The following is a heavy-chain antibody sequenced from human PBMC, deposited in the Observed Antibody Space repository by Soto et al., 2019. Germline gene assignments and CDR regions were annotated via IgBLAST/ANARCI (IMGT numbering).Heavy chain of an antibody. J-gene: IGHJ4*02. V-gene: IGHV1-46*03. CDR3: SRARDYDFWSGRDY. CDR1: GYTFTIYY. D-gene: IGHD3-3*01. CDR2: INPSGGST. Sequence: QVQLVQSGAEVKKPGASVKVSCKASGYTFTIYYMHWVRQAPGQGLDWMGIINPSGGSTSYAQQFRGRVNMTRDTSTSTVYMELSSLRSEDSAVYYCSRARDYDFWSGRDYWGQGTLVTVSS.